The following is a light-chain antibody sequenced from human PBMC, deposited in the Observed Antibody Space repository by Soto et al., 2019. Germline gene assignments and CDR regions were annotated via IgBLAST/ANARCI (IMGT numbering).Light chain of an antibody. CDR1: SGDVGGHKF. CDR2: DVT. Sequence: QSALTQPASVSESPGQSITISCTGTSGDVGGHKFVSWFQQHPGKAPKIIIYDVTNRPSGVSNRFSGSKSGNTASLTISGLQAEDEADYYCSSYTTTSTDVFGTGTKVTVL. J-gene: IGLJ1*01. V-gene: IGLV2-14*03. CDR3: SSYTTTSTDV.